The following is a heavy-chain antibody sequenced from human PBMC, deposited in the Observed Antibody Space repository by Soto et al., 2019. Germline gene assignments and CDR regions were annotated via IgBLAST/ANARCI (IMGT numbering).Heavy chain of an antibody. D-gene: IGHD1-26*01. Sequence: QVQLQLSGPGLVKPSQTLSLTCVISWDTISSNSAAWIWVRQSPSSGLEWLGRTYYRSQFFHDYGLSVKSRININADTSKNQFSLQLNSVTPEDTAVYYCASNAWSFVTPRDYWGQGILVTVSS. CDR1: WDTISSNSAA. J-gene: IGHJ4*02. CDR2: TYYRSQFFH. V-gene: IGHV6-1*01. CDR3: ASNAWSFVTPRDY.